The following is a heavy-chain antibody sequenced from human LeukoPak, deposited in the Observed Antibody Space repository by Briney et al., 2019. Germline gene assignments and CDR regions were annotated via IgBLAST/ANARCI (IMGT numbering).Heavy chain of an antibody. J-gene: IGHJ4*02. CDR1: GFTFSSYA. D-gene: IGHD3-22*01. V-gene: IGHV3-23*01. CDR2: ISGSGGST. CDR3: ARLYYDSSGYYHIDY. Sequence: GGSLRLSCAASGFTFSSYAMSWVRQAPGKGLEWVSAISGSGGSTYYADSVKGRFTISRDNSKNTLYLQMNSLRAEDTAVYYCARLYYDSSGYYHIDYWGQGTLVTVSS.